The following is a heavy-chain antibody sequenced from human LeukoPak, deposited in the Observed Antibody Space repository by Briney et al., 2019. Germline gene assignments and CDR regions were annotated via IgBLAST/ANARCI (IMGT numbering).Heavy chain of an antibody. Sequence: SETLSLTCIVSGGSISSSSYYWGWIRQPPGKGLEWIGSIYYSGSTYYNPSLKSRVTISVDTSKNQFSLKLSSVTAADTAVYYCARRPIAAAGGWFDPWGQGTLVTVSS. V-gene: IGHV4-39*01. J-gene: IGHJ5*02. CDR2: IYYSGST. CDR1: GGSISSSSYY. CDR3: ARRPIAAAGGWFDP. D-gene: IGHD6-13*01.